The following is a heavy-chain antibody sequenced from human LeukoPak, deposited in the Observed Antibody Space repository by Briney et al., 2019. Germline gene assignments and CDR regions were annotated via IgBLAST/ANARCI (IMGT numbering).Heavy chain of an antibody. Sequence: SETLSLTCSVSGGSIGTYYWTWIRQPPGKGLEWIGYIYYTGSTNYNPSLKSRATMSVDTSKNQVSLKMTYVTVADTAVYYCARPSIPSAAASALDIWGQGTMVTVSS. V-gene: IGHV4-59*08. D-gene: IGHD2-2*01. J-gene: IGHJ3*02. CDR3: ARPSIPSAAASALDI. CDR2: IYYTGST. CDR1: GGSIGTYY.